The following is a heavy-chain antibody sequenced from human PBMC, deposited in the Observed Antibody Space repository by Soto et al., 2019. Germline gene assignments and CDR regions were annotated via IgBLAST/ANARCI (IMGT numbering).Heavy chain of an antibody. D-gene: IGHD6-13*01. CDR2: VYYSGTT. J-gene: IGHJ3*02. CDR1: GGSISSSNYY. Sequence: QLQLQESGPGLVKPSETLSLTCTVSGGSISSSNYYWAWMRQPPGKGLGWIGTVYYSGTTYYNPSLKMRVTISVDTSKNQFSLGLSSVTAADTTVYYWARQTLYSSTSSPYTFDIWGQGTMVTVSS. V-gene: IGHV4-39*01. CDR3: ARQTLYSSTSSPYTFDI.